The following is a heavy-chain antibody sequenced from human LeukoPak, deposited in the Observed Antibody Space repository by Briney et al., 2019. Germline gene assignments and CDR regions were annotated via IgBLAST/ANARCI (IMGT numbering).Heavy chain of an antibody. D-gene: IGHD5-18*01. Sequence: SETLSLTCAVYGGSFSGYYWSWIRQPPGKGLEWIGEINHSGSTNYNPSLKSRVTISVDTSKNQFSLKLSSVTAADTAVYYCARRVYRGYSYGLNWFDPWGQGTLVTVSS. CDR1: GGSFSGYY. CDR2: INHSGST. J-gene: IGHJ5*02. V-gene: IGHV4-34*01. CDR3: ARRVYRGYSYGLNWFDP.